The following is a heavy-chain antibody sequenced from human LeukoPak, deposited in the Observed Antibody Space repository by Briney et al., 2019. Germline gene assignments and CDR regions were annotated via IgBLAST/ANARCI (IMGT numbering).Heavy chain of an antibody. J-gene: IGHJ6*04. V-gene: IGHV3-23*01. CDR2: ISGIGGST. CDR3: AELGITMIGGV. Sequence: GGSLRLSCAASGFTLSSSGMSWVRQAPGKGLEWVSAISGIGGSTNYADSVKGRFTISRDNAKNSLYLQMNSLRAEDTAVYYCAELGITMIGGVWGKGTTVTISS. D-gene: IGHD3-10*02. CDR1: GFTLSSSG.